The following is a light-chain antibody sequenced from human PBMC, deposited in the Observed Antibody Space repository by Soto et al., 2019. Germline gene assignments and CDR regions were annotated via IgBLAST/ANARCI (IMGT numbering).Light chain of an antibody. CDR2: GNN. V-gene: IGLV1-44*01. CDR1: NSNIGTNH. CDR3: VAWDDSLNGHVV. J-gene: IGLJ2*01. Sequence: QSVLTQPPSASGTPGQRVAISCSGGNSNIGTNHVNWYQQLPGTAPKLPIYGNNQRPSGVPDQFSGSRSGTSASLAISGLQSEDEADYYCVAWDDSLNGHVVSGGGTKVTVL.